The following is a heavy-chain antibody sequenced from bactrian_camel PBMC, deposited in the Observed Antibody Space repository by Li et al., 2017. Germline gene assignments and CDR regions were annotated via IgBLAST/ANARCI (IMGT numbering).Heavy chain of an antibody. V-gene: IGHV3S40*01. CDR2: INSGGGST. J-gene: IGHJ4*01. CDR1: GFTFSSYN. D-gene: IGHD4*01. Sequence: VQLVESGGGLVQPGGSLRLSCAASGFTFSSYNMSRVRQAPGKGLEWVSSINSGGGSTYYADSVKGRFTISRDNAKNTVYLQMNSLKPEDTAVYYCVRGLYMDYPGYWGQGTQVTVS. CDR3: VRGLYMDYPGY.